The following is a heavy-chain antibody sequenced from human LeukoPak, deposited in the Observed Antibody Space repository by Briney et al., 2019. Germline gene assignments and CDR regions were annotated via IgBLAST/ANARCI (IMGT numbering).Heavy chain of an antibody. CDR2: ISGSGGST. CDR3: AKMLSYYRYYFDY. CDR1: GFTFSSYA. J-gene: IGHJ4*02. Sequence: LPGGSLRLSCAASGFTFSSYAMSWVRQAPGKGLEWVSAISGSGGSTYYADSVKGRFTISRDNSKNTLYLQMNSLRAEDTAVYYCAKMLSYYRYYFDYWGQGTLVTVSS. V-gene: IGHV3-23*01. D-gene: IGHD1-26*01.